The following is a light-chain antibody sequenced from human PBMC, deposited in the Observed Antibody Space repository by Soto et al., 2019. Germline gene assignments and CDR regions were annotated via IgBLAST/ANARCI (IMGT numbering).Light chain of an antibody. J-gene: IGKJ5*01. CDR2: GAS. CDR3: QQYGSSPNT. Sequence: EIVLTQSPGTLSLSPGERATLSCRASQSVSSSYLAWYQQKPGQAPRLLIYGASSRATGIPDRFSGSGSGTDFTLTISRLEPEYFAVYYCQQYGSSPNTFGQGTRLEMK. V-gene: IGKV3-20*01. CDR1: QSVSSSY.